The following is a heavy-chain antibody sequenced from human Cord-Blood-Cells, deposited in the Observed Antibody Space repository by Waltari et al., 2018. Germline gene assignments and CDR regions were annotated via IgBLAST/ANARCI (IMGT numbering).Heavy chain of an antibody. J-gene: IGHJ6*02. CDR3: ARVYGSSSVVSVVYYYGMDV. Sequence: QVQLVQSGAEVKKPGSSVKVSCKASGGTFSSYAISWVRQAPGQGLEWMGGSIPIFGTANYAQKFHGRVTITADESTSTAYMELSSLRSEDTAVYYCARVYGSSSVVSVVYYYGMDVWGQGTTVTVSS. CDR1: GGTFSSYA. V-gene: IGHV1-69*01. CDR2: SIPIFGTA. D-gene: IGHD6-6*01.